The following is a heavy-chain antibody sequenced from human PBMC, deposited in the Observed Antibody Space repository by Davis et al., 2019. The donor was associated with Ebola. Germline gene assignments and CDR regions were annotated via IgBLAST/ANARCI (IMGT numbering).Heavy chain of an antibody. CDR3: ARVGYYYDSSGYYYGAFDI. J-gene: IGHJ3*02. CDR2: IYYSGST. D-gene: IGHD3-22*01. Sequence: SETLSLTCTVSGGSISSYYWGWIRQPPGKGLEWIGYIYYSGSTNYNPSLKSRVTISVDTSKNQFSLKLSSVTAADTAVYYCARVGYYYDSSGYYYGAFDIWGQGTMVTVSS. CDR1: GGSISSYY. V-gene: IGHV4-59*01.